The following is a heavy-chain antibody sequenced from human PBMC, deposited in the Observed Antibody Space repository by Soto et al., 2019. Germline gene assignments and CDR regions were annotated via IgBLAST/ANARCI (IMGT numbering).Heavy chain of an antibody. Sequence: PSETLSLTCTVSGGSVSSDAYYWSWIRQPPGKGLEWIGYIYYSGSTKYNPSLKSRVTISVDTSKNQFSLKLSSVTAADTAVYYCVRDPGDGYNFWSFRGQRTPVTVSA. V-gene: IGHV4-61*08. CDR3: VRDPGDGYNFWSF. CDR1: GGSVSSDAYY. CDR2: IYYSGST. J-gene: IGHJ4*02. D-gene: IGHD5-12*01.